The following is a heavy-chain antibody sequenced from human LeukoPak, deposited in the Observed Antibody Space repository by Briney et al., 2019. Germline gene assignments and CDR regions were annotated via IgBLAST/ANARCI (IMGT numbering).Heavy chain of an antibody. CDR3: ARDNSQDAFDI. J-gene: IGHJ3*02. V-gene: IGHV4-59*01. D-gene: IGHD4-23*01. Sequence: SETLSLTCTVSGGSISSYYWSWIRQPPGKGREWIGYIYYSGSTNYNPSLKSRVTISVDTSKNQFSLKLSSVTAADTAVYYCARDNSQDAFDIWGQGTMVTVSS. CDR2: IYYSGST. CDR1: GGSISSYY.